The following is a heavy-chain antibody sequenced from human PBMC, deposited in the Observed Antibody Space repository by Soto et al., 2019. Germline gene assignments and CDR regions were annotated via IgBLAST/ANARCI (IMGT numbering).Heavy chain of an antibody. D-gene: IGHD3-10*01. CDR1: GGSISSYY. Sequence: SETLSLTCTVSGGSISSYYWSWIRQPPGKGLEWIGYIYYSGSTNYNPSLKSRVTISVDTSKNQFSLKLSSVTAADTAVYYCARVDDYYGSLLFDYWGQGILVTVSS. V-gene: IGHV4-59*01. J-gene: IGHJ4*02. CDR2: IYYSGST. CDR3: ARVDDYYGSLLFDY.